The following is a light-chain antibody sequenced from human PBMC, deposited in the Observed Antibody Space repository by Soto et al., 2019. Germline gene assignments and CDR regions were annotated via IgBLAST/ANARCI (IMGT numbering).Light chain of an antibody. CDR3: QQYGSSPCT. Sequence: IRLTHSPRTLSLSPGERATLSCRASQSVSSSYLAWYQQKPGQAPRLLIYGASSRATGIPDRYSGSGSGTDFTLTISRLEPEDFAVYYCQQYGSSPCTFGQGTRLEIK. CDR2: GAS. V-gene: IGKV3-20*01. J-gene: IGKJ5*01. CDR1: QSVSSSY.